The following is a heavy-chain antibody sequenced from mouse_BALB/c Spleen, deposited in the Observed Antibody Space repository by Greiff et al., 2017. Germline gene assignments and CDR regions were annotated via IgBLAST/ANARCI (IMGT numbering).Heavy chain of an antibody. CDR3: ARSGGMSPFAY. V-gene: IGHV1-82*01. Sequence: QVQLQQSGPELVKPGASVKISCKASGYAFSSSWMNWVKQRPGQGLEWIGRIYPGDGDTNYNGKFKGKATLTADKSSSTAYMQLSSLTSVDSAVYFCARSGGMSPFAYWGQGNLVTVSA. CDR1: GYAFSSSW. CDR2: IYPGDGDT. D-gene: IGHD2-10*02. J-gene: IGHJ3*01.